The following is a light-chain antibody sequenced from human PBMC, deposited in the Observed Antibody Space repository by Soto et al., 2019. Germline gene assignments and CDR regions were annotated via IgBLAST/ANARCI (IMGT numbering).Light chain of an antibody. CDR2: DNN. CDR3: GTWDSSLSAHVV. J-gene: IGLJ2*01. V-gene: IGLV1-51*01. Sequence: QSVLTQPPSVSAAPGQKVTISCSGSSSNIGNNYVSWYQQLPGTAPKLLIYDNNKRPSGIPDRFSGSKSGTSATLGITGLQTGDVADYYCGTWDSSLSAHVVFGGGTKLTVL. CDR1: SSNIGNNY.